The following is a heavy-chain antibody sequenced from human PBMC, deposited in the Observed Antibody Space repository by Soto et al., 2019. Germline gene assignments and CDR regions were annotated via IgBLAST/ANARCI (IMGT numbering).Heavy chain of an antibody. CDR2: IYYSGST. Sequence: SETLSLTCTVSGGSISSSSYYWGWIRQPPGKGLEWIGSIYYSGSTYYNPSLKSRVTISVDTSKNQFSLKLSSVTAADTAVYYCARHVYDSNYGYYYYYMDVWGKGTTVTVSS. V-gene: IGHV4-39*01. D-gene: IGHD4-4*01. CDR3: ARHVYDSNYGYYYYYMDV. J-gene: IGHJ6*03. CDR1: GGSISSSSYY.